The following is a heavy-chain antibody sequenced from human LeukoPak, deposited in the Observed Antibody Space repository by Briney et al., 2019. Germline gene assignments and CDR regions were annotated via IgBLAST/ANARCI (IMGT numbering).Heavy chain of an antibody. V-gene: IGHV3-11*04. Sequence: GGSLRLSCAASGFTFGDYYMSWIRQAPGKGLEWVSYISSSGSTIYYADSVKSRFTISRDNAKNSLSLQMNSLRAEDTAVYYCARARLRYFDWTMDYWGQGTLVTVSS. CDR2: ISSSGSTI. J-gene: IGHJ4*02. D-gene: IGHD3-9*01. CDR3: ARARLRYFDWTMDY. CDR1: GFTFGDYY.